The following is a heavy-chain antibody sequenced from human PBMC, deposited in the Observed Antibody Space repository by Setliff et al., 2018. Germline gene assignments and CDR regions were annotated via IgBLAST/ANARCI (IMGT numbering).Heavy chain of an antibody. CDR2: IYYNGNT. V-gene: IGHV4-59*01. J-gene: IGHJ6*02. Sequence: SETLSLTCSASGGSISGYYWNWLRQTPGKGLEWVGHIYYNGNTNFNPSLKTRVTMSVDTSKNQFALNLRSVTAADTAVYYCVRDRTAYSYGLDVWGQGTTVTVSS. D-gene: IGHD5-18*01. CDR3: VRDRTAYSYGLDV. CDR1: GGSISGYY.